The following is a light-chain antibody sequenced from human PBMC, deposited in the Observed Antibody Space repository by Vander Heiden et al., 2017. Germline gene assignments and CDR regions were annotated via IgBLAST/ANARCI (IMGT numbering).Light chain of an antibody. Sequence: QSELTQPPSASGTHGQRVTISGSGSSSNFGSKAVNWYQQLPGTAPKLLIYSHNQRPSGVPDRFSASKSGTSASLAISGLQSEDEADYYCAAWDDSLNGPVFGGGTKLTVL. CDR1: SSNFGSKA. CDR2: SHN. V-gene: IGLV1-44*01. J-gene: IGLJ2*01. CDR3: AAWDDSLNGPV.